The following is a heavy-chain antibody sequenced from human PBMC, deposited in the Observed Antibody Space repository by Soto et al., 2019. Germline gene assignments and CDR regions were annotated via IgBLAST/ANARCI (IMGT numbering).Heavy chain of an antibody. D-gene: IGHD1-26*01. V-gene: IGHV4-30-4*01. CDR1: GCSISSGNFY. CDR3: AHDSHGGNTYFDL. Sequence: SETLSLTCTVSGCSISSGNFYWSWIRQPPGKGLEWIGYIYFSGSTSYSPSLKSRLTISLNTSNNQFSLKLTSVTAADTAVYYCAHDSHGGNTYFDLWGQGALVTVSS. J-gene: IGHJ4*02. CDR2: IYFSGST.